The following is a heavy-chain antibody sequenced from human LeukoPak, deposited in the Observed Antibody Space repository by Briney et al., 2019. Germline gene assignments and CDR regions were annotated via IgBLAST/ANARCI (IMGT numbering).Heavy chain of an antibody. Sequence: PGGSLRLSCAASGFTVSSNYMSWVRQAPGKGLEWVSVIYSGGSTYYADSVKGRFTISRDNSKNTLYLQMGSLRAEDMAVYYCARAGGYCSSTSCYTWFDPWGQGTLVTVSS. CDR3: ARAGGYCSSTSCYTWFDP. V-gene: IGHV3-66*02. CDR2: IYSGGST. D-gene: IGHD2-2*02. CDR1: GFTVSSNY. J-gene: IGHJ5*02.